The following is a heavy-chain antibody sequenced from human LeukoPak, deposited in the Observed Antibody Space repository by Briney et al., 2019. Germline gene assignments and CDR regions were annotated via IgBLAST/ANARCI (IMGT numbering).Heavy chain of an antibody. CDR3: ARRAVTSDYFDY. J-gene: IGHJ4*02. D-gene: IGHD4-17*01. V-gene: IGHV3-30*02. CDR2: IRYDGSNK. CDR1: GFTFSSYW. Sequence: PGGSLRLSCAASGFTFSSYWMHWVRQAPGKGLEWVAFIRYDGSNKYYADSVKGRFTISRDNSKNTLSLQMSSLRAEDTAVYYCARRAVTSDYFDYWGQGTLVTVSS.